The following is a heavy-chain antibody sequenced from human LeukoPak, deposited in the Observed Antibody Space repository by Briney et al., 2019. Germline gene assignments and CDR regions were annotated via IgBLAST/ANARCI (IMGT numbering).Heavy chain of an antibody. Sequence: SETLSLTCTVSGGSISSSSYYWGWIRQPPGKGLEWIGSIYYSVSTYYNPSLKSRVTISVDTSKNQFSLKLSSVTAADTAVYYCATHEGFGPASGSYSIYYYYYMDVWGKGTTVTVSS. CDR2: IYYSVST. V-gene: IGHV4-39*07. CDR1: GGSISSSSYY. CDR3: ATHEGFGPASGSYSIYYYYYMDV. J-gene: IGHJ6*03. D-gene: IGHD1-26*01.